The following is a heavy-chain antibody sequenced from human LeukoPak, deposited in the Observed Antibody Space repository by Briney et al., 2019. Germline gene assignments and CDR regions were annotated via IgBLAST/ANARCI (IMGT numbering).Heavy chain of an antibody. CDR2: IYHSGST. V-gene: IGHV4-38-2*02. D-gene: IGHD6-6*01. J-gene: IGHJ3*02. CDR3: ARGLGGSSGAFDI. CDR1: GYSISSGYY. Sequence: SETLSLTCTVSGYSISSGYYWGWIRQPPGKGLEWIGSIYHSGSTYYNPSLKSRVTISVDTSKNQFSLKLSSVTAADTAVYYCARGLGGSSGAFDIWGQGTMVTVSS.